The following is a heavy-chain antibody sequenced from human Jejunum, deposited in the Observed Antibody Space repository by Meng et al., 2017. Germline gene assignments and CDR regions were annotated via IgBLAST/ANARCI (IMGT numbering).Heavy chain of an antibody. V-gene: IGHV4-59*01. CDR1: GGSISGSY. J-gene: IGHJ4*02. D-gene: IGHD4-11*01. CDR3: ARGSTGNYDD. CDR2: IYSSGGT. Sequence: QMQRQESGPGLGKPSETLSLTCPGSGGSISGSYWSWIRQSPGKGLQWIGYIYSSGGTDYNPSLRSRVSMSVDTSRNQFSLELNSVTSADTAEYHCARGSTGNYDDWGQGTLVTVSS.